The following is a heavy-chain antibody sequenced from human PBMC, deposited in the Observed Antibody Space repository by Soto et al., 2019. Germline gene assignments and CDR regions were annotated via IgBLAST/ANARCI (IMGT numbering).Heavy chain of an antibody. CDR1: GFTFSSYA. CDR2: ISYDGSNK. V-gene: IGHV3-30-3*01. D-gene: IGHD3-3*01. J-gene: IGHJ4*02. Sequence: GGSLRLSCAASGFTFSSYAMHWVRQAPGKGLEWVAVISYDGSNKYYADSVKGRFTISRDNSKNTLYLQMNSLRAEDTAVYYCARGDSLWSASDYWGQGTLVTGSS. CDR3: ARGDSLWSASDY.